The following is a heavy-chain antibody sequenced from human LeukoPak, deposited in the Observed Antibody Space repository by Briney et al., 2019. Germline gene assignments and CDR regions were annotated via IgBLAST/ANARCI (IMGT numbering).Heavy chain of an antibody. CDR3: ARVYSGSYGTTRAIDY. V-gene: IGHV4-34*01. Sequence: PSETLSLTCAVYGGSFSGYYWSWIRQPPGKGLEWIGEINHSGSTNYNPSLKSRVTISVDTSKNQFSLKLSSVTAADTAVYYCARVYSGSYGTTRAIDYRGQGTLVTVSS. J-gene: IGHJ4*02. D-gene: IGHD1-26*01. CDR1: GGSFSGYY. CDR2: INHSGST.